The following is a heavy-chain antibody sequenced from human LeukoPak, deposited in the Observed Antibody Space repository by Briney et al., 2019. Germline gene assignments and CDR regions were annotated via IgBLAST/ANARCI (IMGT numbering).Heavy chain of an antibody. Sequence: PSGTLSLTCAVSGGSISTNNWWTWVRQPPGKGLEWIGEIHHSGSTYYNPSLKSRVTISVDTSKNQFSLKLSSVTAADTAVYYCVCPHYDYYYMDVWGKGTAVTVSS. J-gene: IGHJ6*03. CDR1: GGSISTNNW. CDR3: VCPHYDYYYMDV. CDR2: IHHSGST. V-gene: IGHV4-4*02.